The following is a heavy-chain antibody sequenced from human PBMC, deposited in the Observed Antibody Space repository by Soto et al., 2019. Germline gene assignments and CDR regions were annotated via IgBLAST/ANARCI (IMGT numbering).Heavy chain of an antibody. Sequence: QVQLVQSGAEVKKPGASVKVSCKASGYTFTGYYMHWVRQAPGQGLEWMGWINPNSGGTNYAQKFEGWVTMTRDTSISTAYMELSRLRSDDRAVYYCAREYSSSWAGGRGGYLDVWGKGTTVTVSS. J-gene: IGHJ6*03. D-gene: IGHD6-13*01. V-gene: IGHV1-2*04. CDR3: AREYSSSWAGGRGGYLDV. CDR2: INPNSGGT. CDR1: GYTFTGYY.